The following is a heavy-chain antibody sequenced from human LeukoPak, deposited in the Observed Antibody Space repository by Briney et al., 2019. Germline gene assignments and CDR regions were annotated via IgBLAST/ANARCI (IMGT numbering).Heavy chain of an antibody. J-gene: IGHJ4*02. CDR1: GFTFTTCA. CDR2: ISYDGSNK. CDR3: AAAILTGTGDY. D-gene: IGHD1-14*01. V-gene: IGHV3-30*03. Sequence: PGGSLRLSCGASGFTFTTCAMNWVRQAPGKGLEWVAVISYDGSNKYYADSVKGRFTISRDNSKNTLYLQMNSLRAEDTAVYYCAAAILTGTGDYWGQGTLVTVSS.